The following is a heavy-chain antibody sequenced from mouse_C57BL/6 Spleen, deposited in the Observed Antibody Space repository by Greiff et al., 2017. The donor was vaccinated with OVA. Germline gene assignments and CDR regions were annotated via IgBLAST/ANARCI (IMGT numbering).Heavy chain of an antibody. J-gene: IGHJ2*01. D-gene: IGHD1-1*01. CDR2: IDPSDSYT. CDR1: GYTFTSYW. V-gene: IGHV1-69*01. Sequence: QVQLKQPGAELVMPGASVKLSCKASGYTFTSYWMHWVKQRPGQGLEWIGEIDPSDSYTNYNQKFKGKSTLTVDKSSSTAYMQLSSLTSEDSAVYYCARNHYGSSYDYWGQGTTLTVSS. CDR3: ARNHYGSSYDY.